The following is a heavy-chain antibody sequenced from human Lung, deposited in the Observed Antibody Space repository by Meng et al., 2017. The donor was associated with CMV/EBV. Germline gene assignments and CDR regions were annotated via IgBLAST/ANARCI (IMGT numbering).Heavy chain of an antibody. V-gene: IGHV1-69*05. D-gene: IGHD4-17*01. CDR3: ARNPYDYGINWFDP. Sequence: KASGGTFRSYAISWVRQATGQGLEWMGGIIPIFGTANYAQKFQGRVTITTDESTSTAYMELSSLRSEDTAVYYCARNPYDYGINWFDPWGQGTLVTVSS. J-gene: IGHJ5*02. CDR1: GGTFRSYA. CDR2: IIPIFGTA.